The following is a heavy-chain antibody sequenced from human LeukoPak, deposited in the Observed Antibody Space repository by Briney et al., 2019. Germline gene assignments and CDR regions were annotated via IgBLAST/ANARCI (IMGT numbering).Heavy chain of an antibody. CDR3: ASTRIVALPDY. V-gene: IGHV1-2*06. CDR1: GYTFTGYY. J-gene: IGHJ4*02. Sequence: ASVKASCTASGYTFTGYYMHWVRQAPGQGPEWMVRINPNSGGTNYAQKFQGRVTMTRDTSISTAYMELSRLRSDDTAVYYCASTRIVALPDYWGQGTLVTASS. D-gene: IGHD2-15*01. CDR2: INPNSGGT.